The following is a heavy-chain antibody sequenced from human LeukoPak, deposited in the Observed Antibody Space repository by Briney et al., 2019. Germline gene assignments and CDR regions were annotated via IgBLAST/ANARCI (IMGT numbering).Heavy chain of an antibody. J-gene: IGHJ4*02. CDR2: ISGSADST. CDR1: GFTFDIYA. Sequence: GGPLRLSCAASGFTFDIYAMNWVRQAPGKGLEWVSTISGSADSTYYADSVKDRFTISRDQSKNTLYLQMSSLRADDTAVYYCAKSGLGYCSSTSCLYYFDYWGQGTLVTVSP. CDR3: AKSGLGYCSSTSCLYYFDY. D-gene: IGHD2-2*01. V-gene: IGHV3-23*01.